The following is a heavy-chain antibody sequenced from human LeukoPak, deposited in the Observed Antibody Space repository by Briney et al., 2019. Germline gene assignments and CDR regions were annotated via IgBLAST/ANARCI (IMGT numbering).Heavy chain of an antibody. V-gene: IGHV1-69*06. CDR2: IIPIFGTA. CDR1: GGTFSSYA. Sequence: ASVKVSCKASGGTFSSYAISWVRQAPGQGLEWMGGIIPIFGTANYAQKFQGRVTITADKSTSTAYMELSSLRSEDTAVYYCARVKDYYDSNPDMDYYMDVWGKGTTVTVSS. J-gene: IGHJ6*03. D-gene: IGHD3-22*01. CDR3: ARVKDYYDSNPDMDYYMDV.